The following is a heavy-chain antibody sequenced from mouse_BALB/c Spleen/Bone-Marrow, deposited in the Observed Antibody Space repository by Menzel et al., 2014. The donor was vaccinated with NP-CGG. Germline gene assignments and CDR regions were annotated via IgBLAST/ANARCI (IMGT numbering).Heavy chain of an antibody. CDR3: ARGLLQYYYAMTT. CDR1: GFNIKDTY. J-gene: IGHJ4*01. CDR2: IDPANGNT. Sequence: VQLKESGAELVKPGASVKLSCTASGFNIKDTYMHWVKQRPEQGLEWIGRIDPANGNTKYDPKFQGKATITADTSPNTAYLQLSSLTSEDTAVYYCARGLLQYYYAMTTGVKEPQSPSPQ. D-gene: IGHD2-3*01. V-gene: IGHV14-3*02.